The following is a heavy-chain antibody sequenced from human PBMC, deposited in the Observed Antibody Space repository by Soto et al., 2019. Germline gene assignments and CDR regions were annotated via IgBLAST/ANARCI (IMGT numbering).Heavy chain of an antibody. Sequence: ASVKVDCKASGYSFTINDVSWVRKATGQGLEWMGWMNPGSGDTGYAQKFQGRVTMTRDISIATAYMELSSLRSDDTAIYYCARMETFGSLNWFDPWVQGTLVTSPQ. CDR2: MNPGSGDT. J-gene: IGHJ5*02. CDR1: GYSFTIND. CDR3: ARMETFGSLNWFDP. V-gene: IGHV1-8*01. D-gene: IGHD3-16*01.